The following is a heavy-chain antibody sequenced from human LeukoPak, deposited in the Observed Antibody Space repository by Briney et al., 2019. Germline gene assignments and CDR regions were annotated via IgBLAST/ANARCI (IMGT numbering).Heavy chain of an antibody. Sequence: QPGGFLRLSCAASGFTFSSYWMSWVRQAPGKGLEWVAVISYDGSNKYYADSVKGRFTISRDNSKNTLYLQMNSLRAEDTAVYYCAKAGDSSGWYVHYWGQGTLVTVSS. CDR2: ISYDGSNK. J-gene: IGHJ4*02. D-gene: IGHD6-19*01. CDR3: AKAGDSSGWYVHY. V-gene: IGHV3-30*18. CDR1: GFTFSSYW.